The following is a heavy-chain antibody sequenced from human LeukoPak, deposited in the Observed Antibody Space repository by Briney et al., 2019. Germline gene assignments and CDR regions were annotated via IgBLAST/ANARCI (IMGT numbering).Heavy chain of an antibody. CDR2: ICTYNGNT. J-gene: IGHJ5*02. CDR1: GYTFTSYG. D-gene: IGHD2-15*01. CDR3: ARVAGDIVVVVAAENWFDP. V-gene: IGHV1-18*01. Sequence: GASVKVSCKASGYTFTSYGISWVRQAPGQGLEWMGWICTYNGNTNYAQKLHGRVTMTTDTSTSTAYMELRSLRSDDTAVYYCARVAGDIVVVVAAENWFDPWGQGTLVTVSS.